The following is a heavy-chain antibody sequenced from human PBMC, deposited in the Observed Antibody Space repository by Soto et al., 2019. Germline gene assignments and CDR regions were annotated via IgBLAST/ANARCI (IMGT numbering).Heavy chain of an antibody. CDR3: VRHWSSSGNNWFDP. J-gene: IGHJ5*02. Sequence: PSETLSLTCTVSVGSLRSATYYWAWVRQSPGKGREWIGCIYYSGSTYYHPSLKRRVTMSVDTPKNQVSLKLSTMTAADTAVYYCVRHWSSSGNNWFDPWGQGTQVTVSS. CDR2: IYYSGST. CDR1: VGSLRSATYY. V-gene: IGHV4-39*01. D-gene: IGHD1-1*01.